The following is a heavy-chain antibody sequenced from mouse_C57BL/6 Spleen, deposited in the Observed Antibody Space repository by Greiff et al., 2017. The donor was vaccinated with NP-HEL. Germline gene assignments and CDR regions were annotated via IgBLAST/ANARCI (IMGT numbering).Heavy chain of an antibody. J-gene: IGHJ4*01. V-gene: IGHV1-81*01. CDR1: GYTFTSYG. CDR2: IYPRSGNT. CDR3: ASGYITTVVSMDY. Sequence: VKLQESGAELARPGASVKLSCKASGYTFTSYGISWVKQRTGQGLEWIGEIYPRSGNTYYNKKFKGKATLTADKSSSTAYMELRSLTSEDSAVYFCASGYITTVVSMDYWGQGTSVTVSS. D-gene: IGHD1-1*01.